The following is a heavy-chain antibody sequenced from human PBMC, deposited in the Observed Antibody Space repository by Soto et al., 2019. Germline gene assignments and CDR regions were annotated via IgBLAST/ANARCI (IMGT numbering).Heavy chain of an antibody. CDR1: GGSISSNNYY. CDR3: ATQGDFWSGSGDFDY. D-gene: IGHD3-3*01. CDR2: IYYNGFT. Sequence: QLQLHESGPGLVKPSETLSLTCSVSGGSISSNNYYWGWIRQPPGKGLEWIGNIYYNGFTYYNPSLKSRVTISVDTSKNQFSLKLTSVTATDTAVYYCATQGDFWSGSGDFDYWGQGILVPVSS. V-gene: IGHV4-39*01. J-gene: IGHJ4*02.